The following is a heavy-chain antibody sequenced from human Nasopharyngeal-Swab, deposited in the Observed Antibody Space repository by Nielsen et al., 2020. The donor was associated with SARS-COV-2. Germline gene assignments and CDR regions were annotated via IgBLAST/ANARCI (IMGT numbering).Heavy chain of an antibody. Sequence: ASVKVSCKASGYTFTSYGISWVRQAPGQGLEWMGIINPSGGSTSYAQKFQGRVTMTRDTSTSTVYMELSSLRSEDTAVYYCAREPSIAVAGQDFDYWGQGTLVTVSS. CDR2: INPSGGST. J-gene: IGHJ4*02. V-gene: IGHV1-46*01. CDR1: GYTFTSYG. D-gene: IGHD6-19*01. CDR3: AREPSIAVAGQDFDY.